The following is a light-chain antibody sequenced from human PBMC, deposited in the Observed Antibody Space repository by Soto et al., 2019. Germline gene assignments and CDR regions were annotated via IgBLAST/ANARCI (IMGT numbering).Light chain of an antibody. V-gene: IGKV1-17*01. CDR1: QGITTD. Sequence: DIQVTQSPFSLSASVGDRVTITCRASQGITTDLNWYQQKPGKAPKRLIYAASRLQSGVPSRFSGSGSGTDFTLTISSLQPDDFATYYCLQYNNYPYTFGQGTKLEIK. CDR2: AAS. CDR3: LQYNNYPYT. J-gene: IGKJ2*01.